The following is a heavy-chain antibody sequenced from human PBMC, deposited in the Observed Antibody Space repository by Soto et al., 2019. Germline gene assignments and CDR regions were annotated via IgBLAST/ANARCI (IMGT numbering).Heavy chain of an antibody. CDR1: GGSISSYY. CDR2: IYYSGST. CDR3: PRRYGSCLDY. Sequence: QVQLQESGPGLVKPSETLSLTCTVSGGSISSYYWSWIRQPPGKGLEWIGYIYYSGSTNYNPSLMSRVTIAVDTSKNQFSLKLSSVTAADTLVFYCPRRYGSCLDYWGQGPLVTVSS. J-gene: IGHJ4*02. V-gene: IGHV4-59*08. D-gene: IGHD5-18*01.